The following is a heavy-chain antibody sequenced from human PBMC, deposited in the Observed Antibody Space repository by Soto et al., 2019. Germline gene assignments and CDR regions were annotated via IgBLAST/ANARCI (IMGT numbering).Heavy chain of an antibody. J-gene: IGHJ6*02. D-gene: IGHD4-17*01. CDR2: ISAYNGNT. V-gene: IGHV1-18*01. Sequence: ASVKVSCKASGYTFTSYGISWVRQAPGQGLEWMGWISAYNGNTNYAQKLQGRVTMTTDTSTSTAYMELRSLRSDDTAVYYCASSYGDYDFHYYYGMHVWGQGTTVTV. CDR1: GYTFTSYG. CDR3: ASSYGDYDFHYYYGMHV.